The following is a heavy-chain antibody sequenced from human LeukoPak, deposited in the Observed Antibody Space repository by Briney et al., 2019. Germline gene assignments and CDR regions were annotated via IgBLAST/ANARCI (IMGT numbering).Heavy chain of an antibody. J-gene: IGHJ4*02. CDR3: ARVPERYYYGSGSYTFDY. D-gene: IGHD3-10*01. Sequence: GGSLRLSCAASGFTFSSYGMSWVRQAPGKGLEWVSAISGSGGSTYYADSVKGRFTISRDNAKNSLYLQMNSLRAEDTAVYYCARVPERYYYGSGSYTFDYWGQGTLVTVSS. V-gene: IGHV3-23*01. CDR1: GFTFSSYG. CDR2: ISGSGGST.